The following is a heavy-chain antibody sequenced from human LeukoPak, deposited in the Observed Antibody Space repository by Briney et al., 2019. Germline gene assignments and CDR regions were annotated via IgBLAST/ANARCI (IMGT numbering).Heavy chain of an antibody. CDR1: GFTFSSYG. CDR2: ISYDGSNK. V-gene: IGHV3-30*18. D-gene: IGHD3-22*01. J-gene: IGHJ4*02. Sequence: PGRSLRLSCAASGFTFSSYGMHCVRQAPSKGLEWVAVISYDGSNKYYADSVKGRFTISRDNSKNTLYLQMNSLRAEDTAVYYCAKDRYYYDSSSAVFDYWGQGTLVTVSS. CDR3: AKDRYYYDSSSAVFDY.